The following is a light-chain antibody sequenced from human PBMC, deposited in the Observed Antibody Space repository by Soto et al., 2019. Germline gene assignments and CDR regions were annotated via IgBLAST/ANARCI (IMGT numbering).Light chain of an antibody. Sequence: QSALTQPPSASGSPGQSVTISCTGSASDIGTYIYVSWYQQHPGKGPKLILYEVNKRPSGVPDRFSGSKSGNTASLTVSGLQIEDEADYFCSSYAGVKNFVVFGGGTKLTVL. CDR1: ASDIGTYIY. CDR2: EVN. CDR3: SSYAGVKNFVV. J-gene: IGLJ2*01. V-gene: IGLV2-8*01.